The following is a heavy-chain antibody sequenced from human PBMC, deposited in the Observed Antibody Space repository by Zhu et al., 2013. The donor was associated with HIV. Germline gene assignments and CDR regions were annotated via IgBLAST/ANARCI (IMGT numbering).Heavy chain of an antibody. CDR1: GGTFSSYA. V-gene: IGHV1-69*01. J-gene: IGHJ4*02. CDR3: ARDHNSGYYSYFDY. CDR2: IIPMFGTA. D-gene: IGHD3-22*01. Sequence: QVQLVQSGAEVKKPGSSVKVSCKASGGTFSSYAISWVRQAPGQGLEWMGGIIPMFGTANYAQKFQGRVTITADESTSTAYMQLSSLRSEDTAVYYCARDHNSGYYSYFDYWGQGTLVT.